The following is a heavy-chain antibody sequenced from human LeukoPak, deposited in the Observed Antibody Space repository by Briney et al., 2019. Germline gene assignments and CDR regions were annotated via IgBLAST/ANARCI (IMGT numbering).Heavy chain of an antibody. CDR3: ARGPGTWYYY. CDR1: GGSFSGYY. D-gene: IGHD6-13*01. J-gene: IGHJ4*02. V-gene: IGHV4-34*01. Sequence: PSETLSLTCAVYGGSFSGYYWSWIRQPPGKGLEWIGEINHSGSTNYNPSLKSRVTISIDTSKKQFSLKLSSVTAADTALYYCARGPGTWYYYWGQGTLVTVSS. CDR2: INHSGST.